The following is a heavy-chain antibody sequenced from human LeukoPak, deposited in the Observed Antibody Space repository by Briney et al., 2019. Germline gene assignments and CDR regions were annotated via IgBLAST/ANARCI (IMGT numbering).Heavy chain of an antibody. CDR1: GGSISGDH. Sequence: PSETLSLTCTVSGGSISGDHWNWIRQPPGKGLEWIGYTYYSGSTNYNPSLKSRVTISIDTSKNQFSLKLTSVTAADTAVYYCARRNDFGIWGQGTMVTVSS. CDR3: ARRNDFGI. V-gene: IGHV4-59*08. J-gene: IGHJ3*02. CDR2: TYYSGST.